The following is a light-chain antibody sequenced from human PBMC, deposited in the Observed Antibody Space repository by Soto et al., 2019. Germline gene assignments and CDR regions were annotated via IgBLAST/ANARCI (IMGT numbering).Light chain of an antibody. CDR2: LAF. CDR3: QQYNSHSFYS. V-gene: IGKV1-5*03. CDR1: QDVGSF. J-gene: IGKJ2*03. Sequence: DIQMAQSPSTLSASVGDTVTVTCRASQDVGSFLVWYQQKPGKAPKLLIYLAFRLESGVPSSCSGSGSGTDFRLTISGLQPGDFANYFCQQYNSHSFYSFGQGTKLEIK.